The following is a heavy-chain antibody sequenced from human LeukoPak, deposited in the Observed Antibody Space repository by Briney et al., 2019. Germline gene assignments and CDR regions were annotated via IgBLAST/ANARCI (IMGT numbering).Heavy chain of an antibody. J-gene: IGHJ4*02. CDR1: GDSVSSYY. D-gene: IGHD3-9*01. Sequence: SETLSLTCTVSGDSVSSYYWSWIRQPPGKRLDWIGCIYYSESATYNPSLKSRVTISLDTSKNQFFLKLSSVTAADTAVYYWASKRSFDLWGQGTLVTVSS. CDR2: IYYSESA. CDR3: ASKRSFDL. V-gene: IGHV4-59*02.